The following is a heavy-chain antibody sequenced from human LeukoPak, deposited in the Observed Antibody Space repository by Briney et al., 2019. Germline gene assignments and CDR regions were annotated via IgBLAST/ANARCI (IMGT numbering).Heavy chain of an antibody. D-gene: IGHD3-3*02. J-gene: IGHJ4*02. CDR3: ARDRLGPSFSVSHFDL. V-gene: IGHV3-20*04. CDR1: GVTFSSYD. CDR2: INYNGAIT. Sequence: GGSLRLSCAASGVTFSSYDMNWVRQAPGKGLEWLCAINYNGAITDYADSVKGRFTISRDNAKNSLYLRMDSLRAEDTALYYCARDRLGPSFSVSHFDLWGQGTPVTVSS.